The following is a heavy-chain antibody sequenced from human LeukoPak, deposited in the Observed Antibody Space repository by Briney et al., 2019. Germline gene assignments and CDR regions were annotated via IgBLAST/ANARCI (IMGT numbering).Heavy chain of an antibody. CDR3: AKEVTVVTRGDY. J-gene: IGHJ4*02. D-gene: IGHD4-23*01. CDR2: ISGSGGST. Sequence: GGSLRLSCAASGFTVSSNYMGWVRRAPGKGLEWVSAISGSGGSTYYADSVKGRFTISRDNSKNTLYLQMNSLRAEDTAVYYCAKEVTVVTRGDYWGQGTLVTVSS. V-gene: IGHV3-23*01. CDR1: GFTVSSNY.